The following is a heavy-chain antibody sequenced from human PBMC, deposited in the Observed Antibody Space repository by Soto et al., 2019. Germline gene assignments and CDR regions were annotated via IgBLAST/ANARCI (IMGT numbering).Heavy chain of an antibody. CDR1: GYAFTTYG. V-gene: IGHV1-18*01. CDR3: ATRSPAFDY. J-gene: IGHJ4*02. CDR2: ISAHNGNT. Sequence: ASVKVSCKGSGYAFTTYGITWVRQAPGQGLEWMGWISAHNGNTNYAQKFQGRVTMTTDTSTSTAYMELRSLRSDDTAVYYCATRSPAFDYWGQGTLVTVSS.